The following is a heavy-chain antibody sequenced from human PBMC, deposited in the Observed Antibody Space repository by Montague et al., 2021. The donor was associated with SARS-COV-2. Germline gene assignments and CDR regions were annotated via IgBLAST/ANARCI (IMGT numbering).Heavy chain of an antibody. CDR3: ARGADYDFWSGFLGYKWFDP. V-gene: IGHV4-34*01. CDR2: INHSGST. D-gene: IGHD3-3*01. J-gene: IGHJ5*02. Sequence: SETLSLTCAVYGGSLSGYYWAWIRQTPAKGLEWIGEINHSGSTNYNPSLKSRLTISVDTSKKQFSLNLNSMTAADTAVYYCARGADYDFWSGFLGYKWFDPWGLGTPVTVSS. CDR1: GGSLSGYY.